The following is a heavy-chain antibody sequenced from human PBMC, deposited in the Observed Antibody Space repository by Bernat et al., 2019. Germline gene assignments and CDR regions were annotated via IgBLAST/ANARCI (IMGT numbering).Heavy chain of an antibody. V-gene: IGHV3-21*01. Sequence: EVQLVESGGGLVRPGGSLRLSCAASGFTFSSYSMNWVRQAPGEGLEWVSSISSSSTYIYYADSVMGRFTISRDNAKNSLYLQMSRLRAEDTGVYYCARNYDVVSCYYNAFDIWGQGTMVTVS. D-gene: IGHD3-9*01. CDR1: GFTFSSYS. CDR2: ISSSSTYI. CDR3: ARNYDVVSCYYNAFDI. J-gene: IGHJ3*02.